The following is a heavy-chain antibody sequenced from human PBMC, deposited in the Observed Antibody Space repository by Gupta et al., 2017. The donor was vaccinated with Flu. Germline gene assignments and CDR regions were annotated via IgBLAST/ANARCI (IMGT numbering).Heavy chain of an antibody. D-gene: IGHD3-16*01. CDR2: ISVYNGNT. CDR3: ARGMGFMLGGAHQGLTWFDP. V-gene: IGHV1-18*01. Sequence: QVQLVQSGAAVKKPGASVKVSCKASGYPFTSYGISWVRQAPGHGLEWMGWISVYNGNTQYAQKCQGRVSMTTDTSTSTAYMELRSLRSDDTAVYYCARGMGFMLGGAHQGLTWFDPWGQGTLVTVSP. CDR1: GYPFTSYG. J-gene: IGHJ5*02.